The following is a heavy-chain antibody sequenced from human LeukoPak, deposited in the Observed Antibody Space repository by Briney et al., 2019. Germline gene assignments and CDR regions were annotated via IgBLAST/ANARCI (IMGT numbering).Heavy chain of an antibody. Sequence: GGSLRLSCAASGFTFSSYAMSWVRQAPGKGLEWVSAISGSGGSTYYADSVKGRFTISRDNSKNTLYLQMNSLRAEDTAVYYCAKDWPRYCSGGSCSGYWGQGTLVTVSS. CDR1: GFTFSSYA. V-gene: IGHV3-23*01. J-gene: IGHJ4*02. CDR3: AKDWPRYCSGGSCSGY. CDR2: ISGSGGST. D-gene: IGHD2-15*01.